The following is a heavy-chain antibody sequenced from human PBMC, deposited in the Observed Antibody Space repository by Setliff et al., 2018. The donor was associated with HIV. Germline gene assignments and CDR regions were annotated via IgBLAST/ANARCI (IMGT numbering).Heavy chain of an antibody. Sequence: GGSLRLSCAASGFSFGSYWMSWVRQAPGKGLEWVSFISVSGFTIHYADSVQGRFTISRDNARNSLSLQLNSLRADDTAVYYCARILDMSSRTRTLYHAMDVWGRGTTVTVSS. CDR1: GFSFGSYW. CDR3: ARILDMSSRTRTLYHAMDV. CDR2: ISVSGFTI. D-gene: IGHD3-10*01. V-gene: IGHV3-48*04. J-gene: IGHJ6*02.